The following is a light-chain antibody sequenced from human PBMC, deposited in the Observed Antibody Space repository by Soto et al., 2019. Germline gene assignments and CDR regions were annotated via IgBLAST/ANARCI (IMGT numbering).Light chain of an antibody. Sequence: DLQMTQSPSSLSASVGDRVTITCRATQTINNYLNWFQQKVGKAPKLLIFAASHLQSGVPSRFSGGGSGTDFSLTISSLQPDDFATYYCQQTYSAITFGQGTRLEIK. CDR1: QTINNY. CDR3: QQTYSAIT. V-gene: IGKV1-39*01. CDR2: AAS. J-gene: IGKJ5*01.